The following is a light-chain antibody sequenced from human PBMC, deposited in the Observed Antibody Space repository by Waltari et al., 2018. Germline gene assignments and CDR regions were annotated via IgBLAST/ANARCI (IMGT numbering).Light chain of an antibody. CDR3: QQYDNYPCT. J-gene: IGKJ1*01. V-gene: IGKV1-5*03. Sequence: DIQLTQSPSTLSASVGDRITITCRASQSIIRCLAWYQQKPGKAPELLIYRASNLEGGVPSRFSGSGSGTDFTLTISSLQPDDSATYYCQQYDNYPCTFGQGTKVEIK. CDR1: QSIIRC. CDR2: RAS.